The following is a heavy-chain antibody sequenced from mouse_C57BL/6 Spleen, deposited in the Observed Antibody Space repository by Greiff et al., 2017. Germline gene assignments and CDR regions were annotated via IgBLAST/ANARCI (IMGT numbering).Heavy chain of an antibody. Sequence: QVQLQQPGAELVKPGASVKLSCKASGYTFTSYWMQWVKQRPGQGLEWIGEIDPSDSYTNYNQKFKGKATLTVDTSSSTAYMQLSSLTSEDSAVYYCARRGSSYEYFDGWGTGTTVTVSS. V-gene: IGHV1-50*01. J-gene: IGHJ1*03. D-gene: IGHD1-1*01. CDR2: IDPSDSYT. CDR1: GYTFTSYW. CDR3: ARRGSSYEYFDG.